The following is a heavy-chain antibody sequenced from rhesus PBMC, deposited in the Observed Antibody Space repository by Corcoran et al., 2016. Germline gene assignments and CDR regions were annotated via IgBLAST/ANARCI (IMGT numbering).Heavy chain of an antibody. J-gene: IGHJ4*01. CDR1: GFTFSSYG. Sequence: EVQLVETGGGLVQPGGSLKLSCAASGFTFSSYGMSWVRQAPGKGLEWVSDINSGGGSTYYADSVKGRFTITRDNTKNTLSLQMNSLRAEDTAVYYCAKDWIAAAGPFDYWGQGVLVTVSS. D-gene: IGHD6-25*01. CDR2: INSGGGST. CDR3: AKDWIAAAGPFDY. V-gene: IGHV3S5*01.